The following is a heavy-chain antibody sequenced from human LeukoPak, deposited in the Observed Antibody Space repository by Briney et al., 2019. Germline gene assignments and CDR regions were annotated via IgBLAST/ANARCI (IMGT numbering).Heavy chain of an antibody. J-gene: IGHJ4*02. V-gene: IGHV1-8*02. CDR1: GYTFTGHN. CDR3: VLRILELASAPVLPGVKSDY. CDR2: VNPNSGNT. D-gene: IGHD2-2*01. Sequence: GASVKVSCKASGYTFTGHNMHWVRPATGQGLEWMGWVNPNSGNTGYVQKFQGRVTMNRNTPISTAYRELSSLRSDDTTVYYCVLRILELASAPVLPGVKSDYWGQGTLVTVSS.